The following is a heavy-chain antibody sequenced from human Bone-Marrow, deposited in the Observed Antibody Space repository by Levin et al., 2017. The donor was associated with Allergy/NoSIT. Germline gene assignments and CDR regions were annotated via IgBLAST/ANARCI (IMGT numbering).Heavy chain of an antibody. J-gene: IGHJ4*02. CDR3: ARNVPLTANGY. Sequence: GGSLRLSCAASGFTVSNNFMSWVRQAPGKGLECVSIIYSGGTTQYADSVKGRFTISRDSSKNTLYLQMNSLTPEDTAMYYCARNVPLTANGYWGQGTLVTVSS. D-gene: IGHD2-8*01. V-gene: IGHV3-53*01. CDR1: GFTVSNNF. CDR2: IYSGGTT.